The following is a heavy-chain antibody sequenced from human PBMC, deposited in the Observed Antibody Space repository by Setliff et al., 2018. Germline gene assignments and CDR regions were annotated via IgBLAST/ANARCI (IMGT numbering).Heavy chain of an antibody. CDR2: ISGSGGST. Sequence: GGSLRLSCAASGFTFSSYAMSWVRQAPGKGLEWVSAISGSGGSTYYADSVKGRFTISRDNSKNTLYLQMNSLRDDDTAVYYCANNYYDTTMGYYFDYWGQGTQVTVSS. CDR3: ANNYYDTTMGYYFDY. CDR1: GFTFSSYA. D-gene: IGHD3-22*01. V-gene: IGHV3-23*01. J-gene: IGHJ4*02.